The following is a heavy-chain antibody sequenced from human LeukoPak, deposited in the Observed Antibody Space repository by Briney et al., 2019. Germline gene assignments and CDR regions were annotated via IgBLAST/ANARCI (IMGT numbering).Heavy chain of an antibody. CDR2: IYYSGST. J-gene: IGHJ2*01. CDR3: ARLVDTAMVRYFDL. CDR1: GGSISSYY. D-gene: IGHD5-18*01. Sequence: PSETLSLTCTVSGGSISSYYWSWIRQPPGEGLEWIGYIYYSGSTNYNPSLKSRVTISVDTSKNQFSLKLSSVTAADTAVYYCARLVDTAMVRYFDLWGRGTLVTVSS. V-gene: IGHV4-59*08.